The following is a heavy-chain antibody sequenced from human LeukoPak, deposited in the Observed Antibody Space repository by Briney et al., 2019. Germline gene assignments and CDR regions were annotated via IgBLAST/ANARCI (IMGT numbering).Heavy chain of an antibody. CDR1: EYTFTNYA. D-gene: IGHD3-16*01. J-gene: IGHJ3*02. Sequence: ASVKVSCEASEYTFTNYAMNWVRQAPGQGLEWMGWINTNTGNPTYAQDFTGRFVFSLDTSVSTAYLQISSLKTEDTAVYYCARGVLDSLGVSSGFDIWGQGTMVTVSS. CDR2: INTNTGNP. CDR3: ARGVLDSLGVSSGFDI. V-gene: IGHV7-4-1*02.